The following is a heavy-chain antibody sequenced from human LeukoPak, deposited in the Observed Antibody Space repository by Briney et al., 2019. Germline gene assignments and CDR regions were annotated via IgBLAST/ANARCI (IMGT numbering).Heavy chain of an antibody. J-gene: IGHJ6*02. D-gene: IGHD6-13*01. Sequence: GGSLRLSCAASGFNFRTYAMYWVRQAPGKGLERVAVISYDGSNRYYADSVKGRFTISRDNSKNTLYLQMNGLRAEHTAVYYCARSRLGRASAGKKYYYYGMDVWGQGTTVTVSS. CDR3: ARSRLGRASAGKKYYYYGMDV. CDR1: GFNFRTYA. V-gene: IGHV3-30*04. CDR2: ISYDGSNR.